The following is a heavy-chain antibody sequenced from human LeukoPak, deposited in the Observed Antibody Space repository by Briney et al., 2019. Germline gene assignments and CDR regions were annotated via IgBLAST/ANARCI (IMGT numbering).Heavy chain of an antibody. J-gene: IGHJ4*02. CDR1: GFTFSSYA. Sequence: GGSLRLSCAASGFTFSSYAMSWVRQAPGKGLEWVSAISGSGGSTYYADSVKGRFTISRDNSKNTLYLQMNSLRAEDTAVYYCAKDGRPGYSSGWYVGYFDYWGQGTLVTVSS. V-gene: IGHV3-23*01. CDR3: AKDGRPGYSSGWYVGYFDY. D-gene: IGHD6-19*01. CDR2: ISGSGGST.